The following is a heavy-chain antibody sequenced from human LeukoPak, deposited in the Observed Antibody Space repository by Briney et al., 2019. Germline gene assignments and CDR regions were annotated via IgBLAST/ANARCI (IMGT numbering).Heavy chain of an antibody. CDR2: ISSDGGGT. V-gene: IGHV3-64*01. CDR1: GFTFSSYP. J-gene: IGHJ4*02. CDR3: ARRMSYGGYDS. Sequence: GGSLRLSCVASGFTFSSYPMHWVRQAPGKGLEYVSAISSDGGGTYYANSVKGRFTISRDNSKSTLYLHLGSLRAEDMAVYYCARRMSYGGYDSWGQGTLVTVSS. D-gene: IGHD5-12*01.